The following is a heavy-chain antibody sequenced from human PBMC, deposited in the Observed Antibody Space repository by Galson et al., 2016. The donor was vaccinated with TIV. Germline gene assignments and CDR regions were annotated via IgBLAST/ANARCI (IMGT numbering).Heavy chain of an antibody. J-gene: IGHJ6*03. V-gene: IGHV1-69*13. CDR2: TVTMFGRV. D-gene: IGHD3-3*01. Sequence: SVKVSCKASGGTFTSFAISWVRQSRGQGLEWMGGTVTMFGRVTSAQKLQGKITLTPDVSTSTAYMELRSLRSDDTAVYYCARGGWSGDPGDYHDYYMDAWGKGTTVIVSS. CDR3: ARGGWSGDPGDYHDYYMDA. CDR1: GGTFTSFA.